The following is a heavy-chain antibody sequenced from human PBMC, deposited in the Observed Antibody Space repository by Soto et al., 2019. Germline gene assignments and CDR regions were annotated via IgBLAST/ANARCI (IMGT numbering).Heavy chain of an antibody. J-gene: IGHJ4*01. V-gene: IGHV4-4*02. CDR1: VGSISSSNW. CDR2: IYHSGST. Sequence: SETLCVACVVSVGSISSSNWSSWARQPPGKGLEWIGEIYHSGSTNYNPSLKSRVTISVDKSKNQFSLKLSSVTAADTPVYYCARTYRSGWDYWGHGTLVTVSS. CDR3: ARTYRSGWDY. D-gene: IGHD6-19*01.